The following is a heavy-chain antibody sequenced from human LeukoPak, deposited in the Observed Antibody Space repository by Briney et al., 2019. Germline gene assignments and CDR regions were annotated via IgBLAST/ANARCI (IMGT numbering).Heavy chain of an antibody. CDR2: IWYDGSNK. Sequence: GGSLRLSCAASGFTFSSYGMYWVRQAPGKGLEWVAVIWYDGSNKYYADSVKGRFTISRDNSKNTLYLQMNSLRAEDTAVYYCARGSRTWELPGGEDYWGQGTLVTVSS. V-gene: IGHV3-33*01. D-gene: IGHD1-26*01. J-gene: IGHJ4*02. CDR3: ARGSRTWELPGGEDY. CDR1: GFTFSSYG.